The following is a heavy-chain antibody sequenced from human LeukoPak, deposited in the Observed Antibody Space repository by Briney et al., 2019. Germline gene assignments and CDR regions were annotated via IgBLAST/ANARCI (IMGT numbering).Heavy chain of an antibody. CDR2: FDPEDGEI. CDR1: EYTLTELS. Sequence: ASVKVSCKVSEYTLTELSMHWVRQAPGKGLEWLGGFDPEDGEIIYAQKFQGRVTVSDDTSTDTAYMELGSLRSDDTAVYYCAADRGAYSGSYWTAFDIWGQGTMVTVSS. J-gene: IGHJ3*02. CDR3: AADRGAYSGSYWTAFDI. V-gene: IGHV1-24*01. D-gene: IGHD1-26*01.